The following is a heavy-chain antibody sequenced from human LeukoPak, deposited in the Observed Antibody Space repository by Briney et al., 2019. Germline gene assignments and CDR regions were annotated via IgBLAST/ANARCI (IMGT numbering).Heavy chain of an antibody. Sequence: GRSLRLSCAASGFTFSSYGMHWVRQAPGKGLEWVAVISYDGSNKYYADSVKGRFTISRDNSKNTLYLQMNSLRAEDTAVYYCAKDQVDIVVVVAAHPNGMDAWGQGTTVTVSS. D-gene: IGHD2-15*01. CDR2: ISYDGSNK. CDR3: AKDQVDIVVVVAAHPNGMDA. V-gene: IGHV3-30*18. CDR1: GFTFSSYG. J-gene: IGHJ6*02.